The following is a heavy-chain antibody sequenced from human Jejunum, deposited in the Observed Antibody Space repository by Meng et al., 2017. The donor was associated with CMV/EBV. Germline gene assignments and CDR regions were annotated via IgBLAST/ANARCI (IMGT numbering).Heavy chain of an antibody. Sequence: VSGGTISSSNWWRWVRQPPGKGLEWIGETYHSGNTNYNPSLKSRVTISIDKSKNQFSLKLSSVTAADTAVYYCASCTIYYYFGMDVWGQGTTVTVSS. V-gene: IGHV4-4*02. CDR3: ASCTIYYYFGMDV. J-gene: IGHJ6*02. CDR1: GGTISSSNW. CDR2: TYHSGNT. D-gene: IGHD2-2*01.